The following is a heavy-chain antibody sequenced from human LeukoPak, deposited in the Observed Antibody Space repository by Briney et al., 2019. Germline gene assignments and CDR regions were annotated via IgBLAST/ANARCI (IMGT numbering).Heavy chain of an antibody. V-gene: IGHV3-9*01. CDR2: ISWNSGSI. Sequence: PGGSLRLSCAASGFSFSTFVMHWVRQAPGKGLEWVSGISWNSGSIGYADSVKGRFTISRDNAKNSLYLQMNSLRAEDTALYYCAKALHCSSTSCYKGGFDYWGQGTLVTVSS. D-gene: IGHD2-2*02. CDR1: GFSFSTFV. J-gene: IGHJ4*02. CDR3: AKALHCSSTSCYKGGFDY.